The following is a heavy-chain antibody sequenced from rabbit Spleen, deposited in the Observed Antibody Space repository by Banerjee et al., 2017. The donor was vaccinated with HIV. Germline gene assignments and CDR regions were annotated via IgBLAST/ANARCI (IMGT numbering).Heavy chain of an antibody. Sequence: QSLEESGGDLVKPGASLTLTCTASGFSFSRGYYMYWVRQAPGKGLEWIACIYAGSSGHTYSAIWAKGRFTISKTSSTTVTLQMTSLTAADTASNFWARTTSGYDDYTDLYYAAMDLWDPGTLVSV. V-gene: IGHV1S40*01. CDR1: GFSFSRGYY. CDR3: ARTTSGYDDYTDLYYAAMDL. D-gene: IGHD2-1*01. J-gene: IGHJ6*01. CDR2: IYAGSSGHT.